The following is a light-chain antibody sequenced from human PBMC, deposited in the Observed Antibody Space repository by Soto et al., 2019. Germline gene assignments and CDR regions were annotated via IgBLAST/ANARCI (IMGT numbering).Light chain of an antibody. CDR1: RSNIGSTT. J-gene: IGLJ1*01. CDR2: NDN. Sequence: QSVLTQPPSASGTPGQRVTISCSGSRSNIGSTTVHWYQHLPGTAPKLLIHNDNQWPSGVPARFSGSKSGTSASLAISGLQSQDEADYYCAAWDDSLKGYVFGTGTKVTVL. CDR3: AAWDDSLKGYV. V-gene: IGLV1-44*01.